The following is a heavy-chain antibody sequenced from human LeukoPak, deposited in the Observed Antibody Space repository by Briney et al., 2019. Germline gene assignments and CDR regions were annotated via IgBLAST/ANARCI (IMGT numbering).Heavy chain of an antibody. J-gene: IGHJ6*03. CDR2: INSDGSST. CDR3: ARGYSSSWYDYYYYMDV. V-gene: IGHV3-74*01. Sequence: GGSLRLSCAASGFTFSNYNMNWVRQAPGKGLVWVSRINSDGSSTSYADSVKGRITISRDNAKNTLYLQMNSVRAEDTAVYYCARGYSSSWYDYYYYMDVWGKGTTVTVSS. CDR1: GFTFSNYN. D-gene: IGHD6-13*01.